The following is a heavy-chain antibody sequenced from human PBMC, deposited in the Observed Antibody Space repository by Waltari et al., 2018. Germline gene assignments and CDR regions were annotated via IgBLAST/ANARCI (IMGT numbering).Heavy chain of an antibody. CDR2: VTASGVGGTSGIT. CDR1: GFLFSSLG. Sequence: EVQLLESGVGLVQPGGSLGLSCAASGFLFSSLGLAWVRLAPGKGLEWVSTVTASGVGGTSGITHYIDSVKGRFTASRDNSRNTLHLQMNDLRAEDTAVYYCARGRGGYSSGYIDYWGQGTLVTVSS. CDR3: ARGRGGYSSGYIDY. J-gene: IGHJ4*02. V-gene: IGHV3-23*01. D-gene: IGHD5-18*01.